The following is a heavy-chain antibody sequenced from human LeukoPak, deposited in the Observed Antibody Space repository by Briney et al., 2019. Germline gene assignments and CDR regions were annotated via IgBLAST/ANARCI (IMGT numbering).Heavy chain of an antibody. CDR2: IKQDGSEK. V-gene: IGHV3-7*01. D-gene: IGHD4-17*01. CDR1: GFTFSSYW. CDR3: ARDRTVRYFDY. J-gene: IGHJ4*02. Sequence: GGSLRLSCAASGFTFSSYWMSWVRQAPGKRLEWVANIKQDGSEKYYVDSVKGRFTISRDNAKNSLYLQMNSLRAEDTAVYYCARDRTVRYFDYWGQGTLVTVSS.